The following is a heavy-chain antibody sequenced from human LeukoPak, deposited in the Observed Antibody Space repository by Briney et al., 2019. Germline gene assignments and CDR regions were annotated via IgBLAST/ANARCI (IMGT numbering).Heavy chain of an antibody. Sequence: PGGSLRLSCSASGFTFSRYAMSWVRQAPGKGLEWVSAISGSGGSTYYADSVKGRFTISRDNSKNTLYLQMNSLRAEVTAVYYCAKAGSVVVVAALDYWGQGTLVTVSS. CDR3: AKAGSVVVVAALDY. V-gene: IGHV3-23*01. D-gene: IGHD2-15*01. CDR1: GFTFSRYA. J-gene: IGHJ4*02. CDR2: ISGSGGST.